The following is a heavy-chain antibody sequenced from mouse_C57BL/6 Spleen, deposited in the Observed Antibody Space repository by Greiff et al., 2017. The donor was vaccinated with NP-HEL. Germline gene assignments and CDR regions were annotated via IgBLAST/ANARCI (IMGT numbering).Heavy chain of an antibody. Sequence: QVQLQQSGAELVKPGASVKISCKASGYAFSSYWMNWVKQRPGKGLEWIGQIYPGDGDTNYNGKFKGKATLTADKSSSTAYMQLSSLTSEDSAVSYCARSDPTVVAPHFDYWGQGTTLTVSS. CDR1: GYAFSSYW. V-gene: IGHV1-80*01. D-gene: IGHD1-1*01. CDR2: IYPGDGDT. J-gene: IGHJ2*01. CDR3: ARSDPTVVAPHFDY.